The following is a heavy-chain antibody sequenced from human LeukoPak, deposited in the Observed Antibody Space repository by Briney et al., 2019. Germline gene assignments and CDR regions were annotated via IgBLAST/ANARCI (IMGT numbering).Heavy chain of an antibody. CDR3: ARGLGRQQLVSPFDY. D-gene: IGHD6-13*01. J-gene: IGHJ4*02. CDR2: IYHSGNI. Sequence: PSETLSLTCTVSGYSISSGYYGGWIRQPPGKGLEWLASIYHSGNIYYNPSLKSRVTISVDTSKNQFSLKLTSVTAADTAVYYCARGLGRQQLVSPFDYRGQGTLVTVSS. CDR1: GYSISSGYY. V-gene: IGHV4-38-2*02.